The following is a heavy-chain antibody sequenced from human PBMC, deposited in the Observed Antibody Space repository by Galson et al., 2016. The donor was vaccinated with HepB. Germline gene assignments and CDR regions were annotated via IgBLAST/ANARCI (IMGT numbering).Heavy chain of an antibody. D-gene: IGHD4-17*01. Sequence: SETLSLTCSVSGGSISSTSYFWAWLRQPPGKGLEWIGSISYSETTYDNVSLKSRATISKDMSKNQFSLRLNSVTAADTAVYYCARVEYLGTPTVTFDFWGQGTLVTVSS. CDR2: ISYSETT. CDR1: GGSISSTSYF. CDR3: ARVEYLGTPTVTFDF. J-gene: IGHJ4*02. V-gene: IGHV4-39*01.